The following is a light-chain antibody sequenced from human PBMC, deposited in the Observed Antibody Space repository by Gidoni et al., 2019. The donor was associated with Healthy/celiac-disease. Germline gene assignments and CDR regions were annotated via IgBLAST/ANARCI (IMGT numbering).Light chain of an antibody. CDR1: QSIRSW. J-gene: IGKJ3*01. V-gene: IGKV1-5*03. CDR2: KAS. Sequence: DIQMTQSPSTLSASVGDRVTITCRASQSIRSWLAWYQQKPGKAPKLLIYKASSLESGVPSRCSGSGSGTEFTRTISSVQPDDFATYYCQKYNSYLFTFGPGTKVEIK. CDR3: QKYNSYLFT.